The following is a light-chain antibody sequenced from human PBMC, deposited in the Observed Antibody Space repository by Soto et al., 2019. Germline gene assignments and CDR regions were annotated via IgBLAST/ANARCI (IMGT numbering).Light chain of an antibody. Sequence: QSALTQPASVSGSPGQSITISCTGTSSDVGGYNYVSWYQQYPGTAPKLMIYEVSNRPSGVSNRFSGSRSGNTASLTISGLQSEDEADYYCSAYTTSRSYIFGSGTKLTVL. J-gene: IGLJ6*01. V-gene: IGLV2-14*01. CDR1: SSDVGGYNY. CDR3: SAYTTSRSYI. CDR2: EVS.